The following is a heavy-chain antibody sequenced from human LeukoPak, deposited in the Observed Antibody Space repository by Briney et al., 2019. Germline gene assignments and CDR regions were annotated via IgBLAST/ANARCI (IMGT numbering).Heavy chain of an antibody. Sequence: SQTLSLTCTVTGGSISSGSYYWSWVRQPAGKGLEWIGRFYTSGSTNYNPSLKSRVTISIDTSKNQFSLKLSSVTAADTAVYYCARGHIMDWFDPWGQGTLVTVSS. CDR2: FYTSGST. J-gene: IGHJ5*02. CDR1: GGSISSGSYY. V-gene: IGHV4-61*02. CDR3: ARGHIMDWFDP.